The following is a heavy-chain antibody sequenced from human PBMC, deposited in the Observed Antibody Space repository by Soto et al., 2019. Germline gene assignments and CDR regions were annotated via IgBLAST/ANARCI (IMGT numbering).Heavy chain of an antibody. CDR2: IYSGGST. D-gene: IGHD3-3*01. V-gene: IGHV3-66*04. Sequence: PGGSLRLSCAASGFIVSNTYMSWVRQAPGKGLEWVSFIYSGGSTFYADSVKGRFTVSRDSSTNMLYLQMNSLRADDTAVYYCVKQGFGVLDQWGQGTLVTVSS. J-gene: IGHJ4*02. CDR1: GFIVSNTY. CDR3: VKQGFGVLDQ.